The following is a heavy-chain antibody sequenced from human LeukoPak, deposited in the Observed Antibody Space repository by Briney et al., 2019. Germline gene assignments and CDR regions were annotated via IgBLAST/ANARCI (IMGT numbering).Heavy chain of an antibody. Sequence: GGSLRLSCAASGFTFDDYAMHWVRQAPGKGLEWVSLISWDGGSTYYADSVKGRFTISRDNSKNSLYLQMNSLRAEDTALYYCAKEEQELELSYGAFDIWGQGTMVTVSS. V-gene: IGHV3-43D*03. D-gene: IGHD1-7*01. CDR1: GFTFDDYA. CDR2: ISWDGGST. CDR3: AKEEQELELSYGAFDI. J-gene: IGHJ3*02.